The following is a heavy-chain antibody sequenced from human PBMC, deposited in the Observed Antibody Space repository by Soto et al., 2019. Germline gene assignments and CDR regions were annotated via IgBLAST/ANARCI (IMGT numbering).Heavy chain of an antibody. CDR1: GFTFSSYS. CDR3: ARDFPGSGGAFGVPEDY. Sequence: EVQLVESGGGLVKPGGSLRLSCAASGFTFSSYSMNWVRQAPGKGLEWVSSISSSSSYIYYADSVKGRFTISRDNAKNSLYLQMTSLRAEDTAVYYCARDFPGSGGAFGVPEDYWGQGTLVTVSS. CDR2: ISSSSSYI. D-gene: IGHD3-10*01. V-gene: IGHV3-21*01. J-gene: IGHJ4*02.